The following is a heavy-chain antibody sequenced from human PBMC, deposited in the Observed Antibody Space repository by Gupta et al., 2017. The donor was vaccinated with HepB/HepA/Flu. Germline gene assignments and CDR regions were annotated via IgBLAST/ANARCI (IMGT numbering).Heavy chain of an antibody. CDR3: AKDVGDWNYLFDY. J-gene: IGHJ4*02. V-gene: IGHV3-23*01. CDR2: ISGSGRDT. D-gene: IGHD1-7*01. Sequence: EVQLLESGGGLIQPGGSLRLSCAASGFSFRTYTMNWVRQAPGKGLEWVSTISGSGRDTYYADSVRGRFTISRDNYKNTLYLQMNSLGAEDTAVYYCAKDVGDWNYLFDYWGQGTLVTVSS. CDR1: GFSFRTYT.